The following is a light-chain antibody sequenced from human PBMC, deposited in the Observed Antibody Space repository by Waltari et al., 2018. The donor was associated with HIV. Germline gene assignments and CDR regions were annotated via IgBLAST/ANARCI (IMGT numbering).Light chain of an antibody. CDR1: QSVSSSY. V-gene: IGKV3-20*01. Sequence: DIVLTQSPGTLSLSPGERATLSCRASQSVSSSYLAWYQQKPGQASRLLIYGASSRATGCPDRFSGSGSGTDFTLTISRLEPEDFAVYYCQQYGGSPLTFGQGTKVEIK. CDR3: QQYGGSPLT. J-gene: IGKJ1*01. CDR2: GAS.